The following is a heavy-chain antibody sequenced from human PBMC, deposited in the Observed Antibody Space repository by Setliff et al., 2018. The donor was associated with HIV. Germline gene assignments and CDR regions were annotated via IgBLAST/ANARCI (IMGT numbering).Heavy chain of an antibody. V-gene: IGHV4-38-2*01. D-gene: IGHD3-10*01. CDR3: ARVRGESWYFDY. J-gene: IGHJ4*02. CDR2: IYHSGST. Sequence: SETLSLTCAVSGYSISSGYYWGWIRQPPGKGLEWIGSIYHSGSTYYNPPLKSRVTRSVDTSKNQFSLKLSSVTAADTAVYYCARVRGESWYFDYWGQGTLVTVSS. CDR1: GYSISSGYY.